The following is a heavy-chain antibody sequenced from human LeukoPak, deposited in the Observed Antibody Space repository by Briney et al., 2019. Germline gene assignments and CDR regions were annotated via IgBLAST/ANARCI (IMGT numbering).Heavy chain of an antibody. D-gene: IGHD5/OR15-5a*01. Sequence: GGSLRLSCVGSGFTSIAYALTWVRQAPGKGLEWVAIIWYDGSKRYYADSVKGRFTISRDNFKNTLYLEMNTLRAEDTAMYYCARSEVSTTLLDYWGQGTLVTVSS. CDR1: GFTSIAYA. CDR2: IWYDGSKR. CDR3: ARSEVSTTLLDY. V-gene: IGHV3-33*08. J-gene: IGHJ4*02.